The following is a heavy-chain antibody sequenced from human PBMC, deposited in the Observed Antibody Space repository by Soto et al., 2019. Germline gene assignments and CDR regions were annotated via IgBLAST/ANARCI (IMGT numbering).Heavy chain of an antibody. D-gene: IGHD3-16*01. CDR2: ISPYTGNT. CDR3: VMVDNYVTPTPQDV. J-gene: IGHJ6*02. V-gene: IGHV1-18*01. CDR1: GYIFVNYG. Sequence: QVQLVQSGDEVKKPGASVKVSCKASGYIFVNYGIAWVRQAPGQGLEWMGWISPYTGNTHSATKVQGRLTMTTDTPTSTAYMGLGSLTSDDPAVYYCVMVDNYVTPTPQDVWGQGTTVTVSS.